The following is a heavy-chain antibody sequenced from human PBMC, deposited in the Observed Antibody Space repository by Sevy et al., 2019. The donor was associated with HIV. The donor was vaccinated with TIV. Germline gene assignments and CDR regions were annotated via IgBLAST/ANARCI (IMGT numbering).Heavy chain of an antibody. V-gene: IGHV3-30*02. D-gene: IGHD2-2*01. CDR1: GFTFSSYG. J-gene: IGHJ3*02. CDR2: IRYDGSNK. Sequence: GGSLRLSCAASGFTFSSYGMHWVRQAPGKGLEWVAFIRYDGSNKYYADSVKGRFTISRDNSKNTLDLQMNSLSAEDTAVYYCAKDKRGIVVVPAAMFGDAFDIWGQGTMVTVSS. CDR3: AKDKRGIVVVPAAMFGDAFDI.